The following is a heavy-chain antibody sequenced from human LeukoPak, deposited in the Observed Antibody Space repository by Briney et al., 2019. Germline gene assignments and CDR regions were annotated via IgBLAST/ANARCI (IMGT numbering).Heavy chain of an antibody. J-gene: IGHJ1*01. CDR3: ARYSSGWPFQH. CDR1: GYTFTSYD. V-gene: IGHV1-18*01. CDR2: ISAYNGNT. Sequence: ASVKVSCKASGYTFTSYDIIWVRQATGQGLEWMGWISAYNGNTNYAQKLQGRVTMTTDTSTSTAYMELRSLRSDDTAVYYCARYSSGWPFQHWGQGTLVTVSS. D-gene: IGHD6-19*01.